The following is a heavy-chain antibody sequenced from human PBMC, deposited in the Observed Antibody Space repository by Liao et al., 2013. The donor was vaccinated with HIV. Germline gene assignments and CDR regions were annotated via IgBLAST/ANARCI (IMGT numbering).Heavy chain of an antibody. CDR1: GGSFSGYY. J-gene: IGHJ4*02. V-gene: IGHV4-59*10. CDR2: MYTSGST. Sequence: QVQLQQWGAGLLKPSETLSLTCAVYGGSFSGYYWSWIRQPPGKGLEWIGRMYTSGSTNYNPSLKSRVTMSVDTSKNQFSLKLSSVTAADTAVYYCARGSSGYAFDYWGQGTLVTVSS. CDR3: ARGSSGYAFDY. D-gene: IGHD3-22*01.